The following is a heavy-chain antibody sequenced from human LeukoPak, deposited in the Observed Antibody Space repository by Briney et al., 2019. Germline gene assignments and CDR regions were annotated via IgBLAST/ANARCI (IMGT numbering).Heavy chain of an antibody. Sequence: SETLSLTCAVYGGSFSGYYWSWVRQPPGKGLEWIGEINHSGSTNYNPSFKSRVAISVDTSRNQLSLKLSSVTAADTAVYYCARGPDSGSYFAWFGPWGQGTLVTVSS. CDR3: ARGPDSGSYFAWFGP. J-gene: IGHJ5*02. CDR2: INHSGST. CDR1: GGSFSGYY. D-gene: IGHD3-10*01. V-gene: IGHV4-34*01.